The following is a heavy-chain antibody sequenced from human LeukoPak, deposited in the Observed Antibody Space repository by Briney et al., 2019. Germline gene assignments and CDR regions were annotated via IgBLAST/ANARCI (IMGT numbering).Heavy chain of an antibody. J-gene: IGHJ4*02. CDR1: GFTFSSFG. CDR3: ARAWFGDDWLTKD. Sequence: GGSLRLSCAASGFTFSSFGMSWVRQAPGKGLEWVSTISNTGGSTYYADSVKGRFTISRDNSKNTLYLQMNSLRADDTAVYYCARAWFGDDWLTKDWGQGTLVTVSS. V-gene: IGHV3-23*01. D-gene: IGHD3-10*01. CDR2: ISNTGGST.